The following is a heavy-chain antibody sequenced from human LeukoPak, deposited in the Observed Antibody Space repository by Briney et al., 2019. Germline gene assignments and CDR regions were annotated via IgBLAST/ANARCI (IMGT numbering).Heavy chain of an antibody. V-gene: IGHV3-53*01. J-gene: IGHJ4*02. D-gene: IGHD3-3*01. CDR3: ARVRKEWLCPDY. CDR1: GFIVSSNY. Sequence: GGSLRLSCAASGFIVSSNYMSWVRQAPGKELELVSLIYSGGSTYYADSVKGRFTISRDISKNTVYFQMNSLRAEDTAVYYCARVRKEWLCPDYWGQGSLVTVSS. CDR2: IYSGGST.